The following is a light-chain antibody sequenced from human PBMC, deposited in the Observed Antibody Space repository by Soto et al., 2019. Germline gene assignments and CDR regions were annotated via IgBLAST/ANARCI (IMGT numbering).Light chain of an antibody. J-gene: IGKJ3*01. CDR1: QSIANY. CDR3: HKDNTDPFA. V-gene: IGKV1-27*01. Sequence: DIQMTQSPSSLPASVGDRVTITCRASQSIANYLAWYQQKPGKVPKLLIYAASILKSGVPSRFSGSQYGTDFTLTLSSLQPEDLATYYGHKDNTDPFAFGPGNKVDVK. CDR2: AAS.